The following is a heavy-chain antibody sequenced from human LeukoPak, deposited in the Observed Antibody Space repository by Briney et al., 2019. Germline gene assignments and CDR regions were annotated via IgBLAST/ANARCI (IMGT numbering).Heavy chain of an antibody. D-gene: IGHD5-12*01. V-gene: IGHV3-30-3*01. CDR1: GFTFSSYA. CDR3: ARDSVPLIVATNLDY. CDR2: ISYDGSNK. Sequence: GGSVRLSCAASGFTFSSYAMHWVRQAPGKGLEWVAVISYDGSNKYYADSVKGRFTISRDNSKNTLYLQMNSLRAEDTAVYYCARDSVPLIVATNLDYWGQGTLVTVSS. J-gene: IGHJ4*02.